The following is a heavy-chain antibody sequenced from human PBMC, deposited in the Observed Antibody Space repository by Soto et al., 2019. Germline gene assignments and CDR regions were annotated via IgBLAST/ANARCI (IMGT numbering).Heavy chain of an antibody. CDR3: ASKYCPSTICYLFDN. J-gene: IGHJ4*02. V-gene: IGHV4-4*02. D-gene: IGHD2-15*01. CDR2: IFHRGTS. Sequence: PSETLSLTCSVSGGSITSNHWWSWVRQAPGKGLEWIGEIFHRGTSHHNPSLESRVTLSVDKSKNQFSLMLTSVTAADPAVYYCASKYCPSTICYLFDNWGQGALVTVSS. CDR1: GGSITSNHW.